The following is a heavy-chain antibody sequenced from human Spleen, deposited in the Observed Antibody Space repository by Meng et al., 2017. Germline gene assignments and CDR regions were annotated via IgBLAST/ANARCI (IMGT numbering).Heavy chain of an antibody. V-gene: IGHV3-21*04. Sequence: GESLKISCAASGFTFSSYSMNWVRQAPGKGLEWVSSISSSSSYIYYADSVKGRFTISRDNAKNSLYLQMNSLRGEDTALYYCAKAHLTLVRGVMYYYGMDVWGQGTTVTVSS. J-gene: IGHJ6*02. CDR1: GFTFSSYS. CDR2: ISSSSSYI. D-gene: IGHD3-10*01. CDR3: AKAHLTLVRGVMYYYGMDV.